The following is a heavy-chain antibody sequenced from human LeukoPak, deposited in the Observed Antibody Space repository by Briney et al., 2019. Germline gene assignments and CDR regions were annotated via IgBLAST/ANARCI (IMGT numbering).Heavy chain of an antibody. V-gene: IGHV3-30*01. CDR3: ARTPCGGDCYFDY. Sequence: GGSLRLSCAASGFTFSSYAMHWVRQAPGKGLEWVAVISYDGSNKYYADSVKGRFTISRDNSTNTLYLQMNSLRAEDTAVYYRARTPCGGDCYFDYWGQGTLVTVSS. CDR2: ISYDGSNK. CDR1: GFTFSSYA. D-gene: IGHD2-21*02. J-gene: IGHJ4*02.